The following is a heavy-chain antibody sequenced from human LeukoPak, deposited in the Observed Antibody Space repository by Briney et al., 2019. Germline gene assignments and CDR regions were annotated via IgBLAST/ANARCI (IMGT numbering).Heavy chain of an antibody. V-gene: IGHV1-2*02. CDR3: AKPMPAHGLSVFDI. CDR2: INPNSGST. Sequence: GASVKVSCKSSGYTFTDYYTHWMRQAPGQGLEWMGWINPNSGSTNYAQKFQSRVTMTRNTSISTAYMELSRLRSDDTAVYYCAKPMPAHGLSVFDIWGQGTMVTVSS. CDR1: GYTFTDYY. D-gene: IGHD2-2*01. J-gene: IGHJ3*02.